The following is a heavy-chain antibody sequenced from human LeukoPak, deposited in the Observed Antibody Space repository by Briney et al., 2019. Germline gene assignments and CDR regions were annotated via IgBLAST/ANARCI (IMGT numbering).Heavy chain of an antibody. Sequence: PSETLSLTCAVYGGSFSGYYWNWIRQPPGKGLEWIGEINHSGSTNYNPSLKSRVTISVDTSKNQFSLKLSSVTAADTAVYYCARVSYGGNSDYYYMDVWGKGTTVTVSS. CDR2: INHSGST. D-gene: IGHD4-23*01. V-gene: IGHV4-34*01. CDR3: ARVSYGGNSDYYYMDV. J-gene: IGHJ6*03. CDR1: GGSFSGYY.